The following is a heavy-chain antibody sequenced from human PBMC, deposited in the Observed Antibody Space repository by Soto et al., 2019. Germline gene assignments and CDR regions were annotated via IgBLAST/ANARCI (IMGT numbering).Heavy chain of an antibody. D-gene: IGHD2-15*01. V-gene: IGHV3-7*01. CDR2: IKQDGSEK. J-gene: IGHJ6*03. CDR1: GFTFSSYW. Sequence: GSLRLSCAASGFTFSSYWMSWVRQAPGKGLEWVANIKQDGSEKYYVDSVKGRFTISRDNAKNSLYLQMNSLRAEDTAVYYCARENDQDIVVVVAATPIPSDGYYYYYYMDVWGKGTTVTGAS. CDR3: ARENDQDIVVVVAATPIPSDGYYYYYYMDV.